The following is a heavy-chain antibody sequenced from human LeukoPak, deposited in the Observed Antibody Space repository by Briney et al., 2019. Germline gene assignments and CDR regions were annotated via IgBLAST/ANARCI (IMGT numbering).Heavy chain of an antibody. V-gene: IGHV4-59*01. Sequence: SETLSLTCTVSGGPISSYYWSWIRQPPGKGLEWIGYIYYSGTTNYNPSLKSRVTISVDTSKNQFSLKLSSVTAADTAVYYCARGVYIAAAQYGYWGQGTLVSVSS. CDR3: ARGVYIAAAQYGY. D-gene: IGHD6-13*01. CDR1: GGPISSYY. CDR2: IYYSGTT. J-gene: IGHJ4*02.